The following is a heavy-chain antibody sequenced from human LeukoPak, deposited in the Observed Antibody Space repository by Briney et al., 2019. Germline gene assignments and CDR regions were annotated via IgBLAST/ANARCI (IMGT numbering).Heavy chain of an antibody. V-gene: IGHV3-21*01. D-gene: IGHD3-16*02. Sequence: GGSLRLSCAASGFTFSSYSMNWVRRAPGKGLEWVSSISSSSSYIYYADSVKGRFTISRDNAKNSLYLQMNSLRAEDTAVYYCARDRPMIAANFTYYDYVWGSYRSNAFDIWGQGTMVTVSS. CDR2: ISSSSSYI. CDR3: ARDRPMIAANFTYYDYVWGSYRSNAFDI. CDR1: GFTFSSYS. J-gene: IGHJ3*02.